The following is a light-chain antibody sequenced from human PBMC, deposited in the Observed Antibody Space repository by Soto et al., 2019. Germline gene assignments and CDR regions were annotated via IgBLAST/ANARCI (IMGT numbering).Light chain of an antibody. CDR2: AAS. Sequence: DIQLTQSPSFLSASVGDRVTITCRASQGISSSLAWYQKKPGKAPKLLIYAASTLQSGVPSRFSGSGSGTEFTLTISSLQPKDCTTYSCQQVNGYPFTFGGRTKVEL. J-gene: IGKJ4*01. CDR3: QQVNGYPFT. CDR1: QGISSS. V-gene: IGKV1-9*01.